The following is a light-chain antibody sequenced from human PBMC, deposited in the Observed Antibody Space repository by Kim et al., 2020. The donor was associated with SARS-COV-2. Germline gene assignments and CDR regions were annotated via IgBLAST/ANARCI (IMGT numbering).Light chain of an antibody. CDR3: YSYTTTAAYV. J-gene: IGLJ1*01. V-gene: IGLV2-14*03. Sequence: QSALTQPASVSGSPGQSITISCTGTSSDVGGYEFVSWYQQHPGPAPKLIIYDVNKRPSGVSNRFSGSKSGNTASLTISGLQAADEADYYCYSYTTTAAYVFGGGTKVTVL. CDR1: SSDVGGYEF. CDR2: DVN.